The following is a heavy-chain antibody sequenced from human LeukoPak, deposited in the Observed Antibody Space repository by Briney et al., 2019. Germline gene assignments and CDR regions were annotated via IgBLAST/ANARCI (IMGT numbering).Heavy chain of an antibody. D-gene: IGHD3-3*01. CDR3: ARGHSYYDFWRDNNWFDP. CDR1: GYTFTGYY. Sequence: ASVKVSCKASGYTFTGYYMHWVRQAPGQGLEWMGWINPNSGGTNYAQKFQGRVTMTRDTSISTAYMELSRLRSDDTAVYYCARGHSYYDFWRDNNWFDPWGQGTLVTVSS. V-gene: IGHV1-2*02. CDR2: INPNSGGT. J-gene: IGHJ5*02.